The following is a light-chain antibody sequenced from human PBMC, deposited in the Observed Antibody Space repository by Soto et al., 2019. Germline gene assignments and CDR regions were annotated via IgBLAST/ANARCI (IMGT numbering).Light chain of an antibody. CDR3: QQYGGSFVNT. J-gene: IGKJ2*01. CDR2: RVS. Sequence: IVLTQSPGTLSFSPGERATLSCRASQSLRTSYLAWYQQKHGQAPRLLIYRVSNRATGVPDRFRGTGSGADFTLIISRLEPEDFAVYYRQQYGGSFVNTFGQGTKLEI. V-gene: IGKV3-20*01. CDR1: QSLRTSY.